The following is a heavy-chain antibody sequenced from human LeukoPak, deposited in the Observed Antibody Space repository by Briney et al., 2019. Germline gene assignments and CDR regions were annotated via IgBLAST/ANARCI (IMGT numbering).Heavy chain of an antibody. D-gene: IGHD1-26*01. CDR3: ARLINGSPGDY. CDR2: LYYTGIT. J-gene: IGHJ4*02. V-gene: IGHV4-39*01. CDR1: GGPISNAAYH. Sequence: KPSETLSLTCTVSGGPISNAAYHWGWIRQPPGKGLEWIGSLYYTGITYYNPSLKSRVTISADTSKNQFSLKVTSVTAADTAVYYCARLINGSPGDYWGQGTLVTVSS.